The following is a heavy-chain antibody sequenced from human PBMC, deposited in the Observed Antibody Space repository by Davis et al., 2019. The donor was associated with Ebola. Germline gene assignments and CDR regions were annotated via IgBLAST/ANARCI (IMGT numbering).Heavy chain of an antibody. CDR3: AKVAGWVDY. CDR1: GLTFSTYA. V-gene: IGHV3-23*01. CDR2: ISGSGADT. J-gene: IGHJ4*02. Sequence: GESLKISCAASGLTFSTYAMSWVRQAPGKGLERVSTISGSGADTSYTDSVKGRFSISRDNSKNTVYLQMNSLRAEDTAIYYCAKVAGWVDYWGQGVLVTVSS. D-gene: IGHD2-15*01.